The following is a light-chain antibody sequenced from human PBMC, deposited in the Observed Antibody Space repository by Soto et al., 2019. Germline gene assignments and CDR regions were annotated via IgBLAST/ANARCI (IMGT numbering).Light chain of an antibody. J-gene: IGKJ1*01. V-gene: IGKV3-20*01. CDR3: GQFVSSPPRT. Sequence: EIVLTQSPGTLSLSPGERATLSCRASQSVGSTFLAWYQQKPGQAPRLLIYGVSTRATGIPDRFSGSWSGTDFTLSISRLEPEDFAVYYCGQFVSSPPRTFGQGTKVEI. CDR1: QSVGSTF. CDR2: GVS.